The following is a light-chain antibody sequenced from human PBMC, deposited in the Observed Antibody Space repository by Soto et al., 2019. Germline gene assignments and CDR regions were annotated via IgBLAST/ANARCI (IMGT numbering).Light chain of an antibody. CDR1: SSDIGDYDY. CDR2: DVS. Sequence: QSALTQPPSASGSPGQSVTISCTGTSSDIGDYDYVSWYQQHPGKAPKLMIYDVSKRPSGVPDRFSGSKSGNTASLTVSGLQAEDEADYYCSSYADSNIVIFGGGTKLTVL. V-gene: IGLV2-8*01. CDR3: SSYADSNIVI. J-gene: IGLJ2*01.